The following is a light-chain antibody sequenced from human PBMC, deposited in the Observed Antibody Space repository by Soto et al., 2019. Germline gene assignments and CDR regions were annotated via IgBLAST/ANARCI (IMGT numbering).Light chain of an antibody. CDR1: SSDVGGYNY. J-gene: IGLJ1*01. CDR2: EVS. CDR3: SSYTSTNTVYV. V-gene: IGLV2-14*01. Sequence: QSALTQPASVSGSPGQSITISCTGTSSDVGGYNYVSWYQQHPGKAPKLMIYEVSNRPSGVSNRFSGSKSGNTASLTISGLQAEDEADYYCSSYTSTNTVYVFGTGTKLTVL.